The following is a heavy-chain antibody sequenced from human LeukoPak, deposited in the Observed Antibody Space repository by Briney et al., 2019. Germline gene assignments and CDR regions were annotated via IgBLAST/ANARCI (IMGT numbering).Heavy chain of an antibody. D-gene: IGHD3-22*01. Sequence: ASVKVSCKASGYTFTSYGINWVRQAPGQGLEWMGWISTYNGDTNYAQKLQGRVTMTTDTSTSTAYMGLRSLRSDDTAVYYCARDFRAYYDSSGYPYWGQGTLVTVSS. CDR1: GYTFTSYG. J-gene: IGHJ4*02. V-gene: IGHV1-18*01. CDR2: ISTYNGDT. CDR3: ARDFRAYYDSSGYPY.